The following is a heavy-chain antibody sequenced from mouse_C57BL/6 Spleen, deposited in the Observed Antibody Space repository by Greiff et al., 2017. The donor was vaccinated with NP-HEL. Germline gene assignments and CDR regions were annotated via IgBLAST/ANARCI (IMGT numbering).Heavy chain of an antibody. J-gene: IGHJ1*03. CDR1: GYTFTSYW. D-gene: IGHD6-1*01. CDR3: ARSPRGYWYFDV. CDR2: IYPGSGST. V-gene: IGHV1-55*01. Sequence: QVQLQQPGAELVKPGASVKMSCKASGYTFTSYWITWVKQRPGQGLEWIGDIYPGSGSTNYNEKFTSKATLTVDTSSSTAYMQLSSLTSVDSAVYYCARSPRGYWYFDVWGTGTTVTVSS.